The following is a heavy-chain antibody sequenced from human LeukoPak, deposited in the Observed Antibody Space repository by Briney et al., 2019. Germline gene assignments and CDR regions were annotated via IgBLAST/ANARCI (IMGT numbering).Heavy chain of an antibody. V-gene: IGHV3-7*03. Sequence: GGSLRLSCAASGFTFTSDWMTWVRQAPGRGLEGLTNINEDGRVKHYVDSVKGRFTISRDNAKNSLYLQMNSLRAEDMALYYCAKDIGPGLESSSSFDYWGQGTLVTVSS. CDR1: GFTFTSDW. CDR2: INEDGRVK. J-gene: IGHJ4*02. D-gene: IGHD6-6*01. CDR3: AKDIGPGLESSSSFDY.